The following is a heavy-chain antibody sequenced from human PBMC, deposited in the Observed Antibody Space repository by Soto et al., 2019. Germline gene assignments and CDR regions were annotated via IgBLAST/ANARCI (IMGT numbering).Heavy chain of an antibody. J-gene: IGHJ6*02. Sequence: EVQLLESGGGLVQPGGSLRLSCAASGFTFNSYAMIWVRQAPGKGLEWVSAISGSGGSTYYADSVKGRFTISRDNSKNTLYLQMNSLRAEDTAVYYCAKAIYGSGTIGGDYYYYCMDVWGQGTTVTVSS. CDR1: GFTFNSYA. D-gene: IGHD3-10*01. V-gene: IGHV3-23*01. CDR2: ISGSGGST. CDR3: AKAIYGSGTIGGDYYYYCMDV.